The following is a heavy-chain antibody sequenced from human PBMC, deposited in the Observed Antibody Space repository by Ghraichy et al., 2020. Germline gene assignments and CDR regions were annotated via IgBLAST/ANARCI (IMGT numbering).Heavy chain of an antibody. CDR1: GFSVSGDDY. D-gene: IGHD3-10*01. V-gene: IGHV4-38-2*02. J-gene: IGHJ4*02. CDR2: ISHRGST. CDR3: ARVINSGVGGRGYFDY. Sequence: SETLSLTCTVSGFSVSGDDYWGWIRQPPGKGLESIGNISHRGSTYYNPSLKSRVTISIDTSKNQFSLKLNSVTAADTAVYYCARVINSGVGGRGYFDYWGQGILVSVAS.